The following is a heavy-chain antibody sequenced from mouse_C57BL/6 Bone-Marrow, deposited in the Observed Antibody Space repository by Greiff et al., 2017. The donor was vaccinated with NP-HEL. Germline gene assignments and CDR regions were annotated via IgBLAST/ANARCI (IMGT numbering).Heavy chain of an antibody. Sequence: EVKLMESGEGLVKPGGSLKLSCAASGFTFSSYAMSWVRQTPEKRLEWVAYISSGGDYIYYADTVKGRFTISRDNARNTLYLQMSSLKSEDTAMYYGTRDDYDEAWFAYWGQGTLVTVSA. CDR2: ISSGGDYI. J-gene: IGHJ3*01. CDR3: TRDDYDEAWFAY. CDR1: GFTFSSYA. D-gene: IGHD2-4*01. V-gene: IGHV5-9-1*02.